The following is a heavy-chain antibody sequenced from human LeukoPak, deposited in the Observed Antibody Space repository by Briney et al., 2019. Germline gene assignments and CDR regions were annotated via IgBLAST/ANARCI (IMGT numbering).Heavy chain of an antibody. J-gene: IGHJ4*02. CDR2: INPNSGGT. CDR1: GYTFTGYY. V-gene: IGHV1-2*02. CDR3: ARVYCSRTSCYPFDY. D-gene: IGHD2-2*01. Sequence: GASVKVSCKASGYTFTGYYMHWVRQAPGQGLEWMGWINPNSGGTNYARKFQGRVTMTRDTSISTAYMELSRLRSDDTAVYYCARVYCSRTSCYPFDYWGQGTLVTVSS.